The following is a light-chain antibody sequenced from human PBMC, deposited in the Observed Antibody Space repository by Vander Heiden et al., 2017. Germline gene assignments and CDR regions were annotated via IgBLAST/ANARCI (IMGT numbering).Light chain of an antibody. CDR2: AAS. J-gene: IGKJ2*01. Sequence: DIQMPHSPSSLSASVGDRVTITCRASQSISSYLNWYQQKPGKAPKLLIYAASSLQSGVPSRFSGSGSGTDFTLTISSLQPEDFATYYCQQSYSTPDTFGQGTQLEIK. CDR1: QSISSY. CDR3: QQSYSTPDT. V-gene: IGKV1-39*01.